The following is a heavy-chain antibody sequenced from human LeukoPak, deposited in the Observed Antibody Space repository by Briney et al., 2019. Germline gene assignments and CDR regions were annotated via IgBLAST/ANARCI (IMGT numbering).Heavy chain of an antibody. Sequence: PGRSLRLSCAASGFTFNTYSMNWVRQSPGKGLECVSYISTRSSTTYYADSVKGRFTISRDNAKNSLYLQMNSLRDEDTAVYYCARGGKYFDYWGQGTLVTVSS. CDR3: ARGGKYFDY. J-gene: IGHJ4*02. V-gene: IGHV3-48*02. CDR1: GFTFNTYS. CDR2: ISTRSSTT.